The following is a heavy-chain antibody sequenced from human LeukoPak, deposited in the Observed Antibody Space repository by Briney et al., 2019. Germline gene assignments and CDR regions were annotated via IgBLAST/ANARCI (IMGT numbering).Heavy chain of an antibody. J-gene: IGHJ4*02. CDR1: GFTFSSYA. CDR2: ISGSGGST. D-gene: IGHD6-19*01. Sequence: GGSLRLSCAASGFTFSSYAMSWVRQAPGKGLEWASAISGSGGSTYYADSVKGRFIISRDNSKNTLYLQMNSLRAEDTAVYYCAKFSVAGLNFDYWGQGTLVTVSS. V-gene: IGHV3-23*01. CDR3: AKFSVAGLNFDY.